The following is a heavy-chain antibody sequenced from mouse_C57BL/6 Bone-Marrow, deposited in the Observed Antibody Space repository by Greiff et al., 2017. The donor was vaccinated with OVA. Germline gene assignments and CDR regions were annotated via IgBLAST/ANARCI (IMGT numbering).Heavy chain of an antibody. Sequence: EVQLQQSGPELVKPGASVKISCKASGYTFTDYYMNWVKQSHGKSLEWIGDINPNNGGTSYNQKFKGKATLTVDKSSSTAYMELRSLTSEDSAVYYCANSNHWYFDVWGTGTTVTVSS. CDR3: ANSNHWYFDV. D-gene: IGHD2-5*01. CDR2: INPNNGGT. J-gene: IGHJ1*03. V-gene: IGHV1-26*01. CDR1: GYTFTDYY.